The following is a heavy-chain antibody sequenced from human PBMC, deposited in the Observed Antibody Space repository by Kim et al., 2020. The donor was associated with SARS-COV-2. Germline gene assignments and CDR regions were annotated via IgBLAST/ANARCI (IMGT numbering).Heavy chain of an antibody. J-gene: IGHJ6*02. Sequence: GGSLRLSCAASGFTFSSYSMNWVRQAPGKGLEWVSSISSSSSYIYYADSVKGRFTISRDNAKNSLYLQMNSLRAEDTAVYYCARDVGADVPDYYYYGTDVWGQGTTVTVSS. CDR1: GFTFSSYS. V-gene: IGHV3-21*01. CDR2: ISSSSSYI. D-gene: IGHD3-10*02. CDR3: ARDVGADVPDYYYYGTDV.